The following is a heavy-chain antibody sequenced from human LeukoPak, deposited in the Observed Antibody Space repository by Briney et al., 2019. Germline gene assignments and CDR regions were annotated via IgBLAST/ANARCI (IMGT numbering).Heavy chain of an antibody. V-gene: IGHV5-51*01. J-gene: IGHJ4*02. CDR1: GYSLTNYW. CDR3: ARRRDLYSGSYYPFDY. D-gene: IGHD1-26*01. Sequence: GESLKISCKGSGYSLTNYWIGWVRQMPGKGLKWMGIIYPGDSDARYSPSFQGQVTISADKSISTAYLQWSSLKASDTAMYYCARRRDLYSGSYYPFDYWGQRTLVTVSS. CDR2: IYPGDSDA.